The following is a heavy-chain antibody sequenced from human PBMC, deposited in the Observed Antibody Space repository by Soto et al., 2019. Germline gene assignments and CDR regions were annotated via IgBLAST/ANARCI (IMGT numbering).Heavy chain of an antibody. CDR1: GASISSSY. D-gene: IGHD4-4*01. CDR3: ARGGNRYSNVASGVGGFDY. V-gene: IGHV4-59*01. Sequence: SEPLSLTCTVSGASISSSYWSWIRQSPERGLEWIPYVYHTGATNYNPSLKSRVTISLDTSKGQFSLNLTSLTTADTAVYFCARGGNRYSNVASGVGGFDYWGQGSLVT. J-gene: IGHJ4*02. CDR2: VYHTGAT.